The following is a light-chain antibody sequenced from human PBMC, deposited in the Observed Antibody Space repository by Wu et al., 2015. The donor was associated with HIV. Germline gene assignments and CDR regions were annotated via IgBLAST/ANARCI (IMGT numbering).Light chain of an antibody. V-gene: IGKV3-20*01. CDR1: QSVSINY. J-gene: IGKJ4*01. Sequence: ETVLTQSPGTLSLSPGERATLSCRASQSVSINYLAWYQQKPGQAPRLLIYGASIRATGIPDRFSGSGSGTDFTLTISRLEPEDFAVYYCQKYGSSPALTFGGGAKVEIK. CDR3: QKYGSSPALT. CDR2: GAS.